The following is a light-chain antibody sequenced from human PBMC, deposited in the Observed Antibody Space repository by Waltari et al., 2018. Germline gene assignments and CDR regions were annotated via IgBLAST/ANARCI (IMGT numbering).Light chain of an antibody. CDR3: QSYDSSLIASV. Sequence: QSGLTQPPPVSGAPGQSVTLSCTGTSPNLGADSDVHGYQVLPATATKLLIFGNNHRPSGVPDRFSGSKSGTSASLAITGLQAEDEADYYCQSYDSSLIASVFGGGTKLTVL. CDR1: SPNLGADSD. J-gene: IGLJ2*01. CDR2: GNN. V-gene: IGLV1-40*01.